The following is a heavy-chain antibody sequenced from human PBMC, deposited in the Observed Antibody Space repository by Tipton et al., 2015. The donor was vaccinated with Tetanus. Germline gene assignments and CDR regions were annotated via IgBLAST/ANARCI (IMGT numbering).Heavy chain of an antibody. CDR3: ARDFRPIFGVAHPFDS. J-gene: IGHJ5*01. CDR1: GMTLSYFA. CDR2: ISGTGSTI. V-gene: IGHV3-48*02. D-gene: IGHD3-3*01. Sequence: SLRLSCAASGMTLSYFAMSWVRQAPGKGLEWLSYISGTGSTIDYADSVKGRFTISRDNAKNSLYLQMNGLRDDDTAVYFCARDFRPIFGVAHPFDSWGQGTLVTVSS.